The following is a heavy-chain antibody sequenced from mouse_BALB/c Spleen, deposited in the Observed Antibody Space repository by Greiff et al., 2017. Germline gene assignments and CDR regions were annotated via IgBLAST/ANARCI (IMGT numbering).Heavy chain of an antibody. V-gene: IGHV1-63*02. J-gene: IGHJ2*01. D-gene: IGHD2-2*01. CDR1: GYTFTNYW. Sequence: VQLVESGAELVRPGTSVKISCKASGYTFTNYWLGWVKQRPGHGLEWIGDIYPGGGYTNYNEKFKGKATLTADTSSSTAYMQLSSLTSEDSAVYFCARRGGYDFYYFDYWGQGTTLTVAS. CDR2: IYPGGGYT. CDR3: ARRGGYDFYYFDY.